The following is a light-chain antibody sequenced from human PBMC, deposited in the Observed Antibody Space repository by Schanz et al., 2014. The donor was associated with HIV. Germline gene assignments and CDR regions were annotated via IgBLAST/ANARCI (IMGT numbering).Light chain of an antibody. V-gene: IGLV1-44*01. CDR2: SNN. CDR3: AAWDDSLNGWV. CDR1: SSNFRSNS. Sequence: QSVLTQPPSASGTPGQRVTISCSGSSSNFRSNSLHWYQQLPGTAPKLLIYSNNQPPSGVPDRVSGSRSGTSASLAISGLQSGDEADYYCAAWDDSLNGWVFGGGTKLTVL. J-gene: IGLJ3*02.